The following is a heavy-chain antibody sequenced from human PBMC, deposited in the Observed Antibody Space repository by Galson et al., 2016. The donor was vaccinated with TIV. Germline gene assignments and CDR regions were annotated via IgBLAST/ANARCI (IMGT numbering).Heavy chain of an antibody. CDR1: GFTFSSYA. Sequence: SLRLSCAASGFTFSSYAMSWVRQAPGKGLEWVSAISGSGGSTWYADSVKGRFTISRDNSKNTLYLQMSSLRAEDTAVYFCAKMDSSGFDYVRRFDFWGQGTLATVSS. CDR2: ISGSGGST. V-gene: IGHV3-23*01. J-gene: IGHJ4*02. CDR3: AKMDSSGFDYVRRFDF. D-gene: IGHD3-22*01.